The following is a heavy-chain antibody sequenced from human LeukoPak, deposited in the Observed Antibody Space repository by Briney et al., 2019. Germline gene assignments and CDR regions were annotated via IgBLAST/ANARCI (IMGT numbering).Heavy chain of an antibody. J-gene: IGHJ4*02. Sequence: GGTLRLSCAASGFTFSSYGMSWVRQAPGKGLEWVSAISGSGGSTYYADSVKGRFTISRDNSKNTLYLQMNSLRAGDTAVYYCATSGLSRFGFWGQGTLVTVSS. CDR1: GFTFSSYG. D-gene: IGHD2/OR15-2a*01. V-gene: IGHV3-23*01. CDR2: ISGSGGST. CDR3: ATSGLSRFGF.